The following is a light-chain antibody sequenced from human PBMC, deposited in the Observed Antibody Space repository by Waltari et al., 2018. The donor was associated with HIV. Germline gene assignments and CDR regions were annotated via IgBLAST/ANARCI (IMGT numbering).Light chain of an antibody. CDR2: KDT. CDR3: QSSDTSGTY. J-gene: IGLJ2*01. CDR1: TLHPLC. V-gene: IGLV3-25*03. Sequence: SFELTKPLSMSVSPGPTARIHCAEKTLHPLCAYWFQQKSGQAPVLLIFKDTERQTGIPARFSGSSSGTVATLTISGVRAEDEADYYCQSSDTSGTYFGGGTKLTVL.